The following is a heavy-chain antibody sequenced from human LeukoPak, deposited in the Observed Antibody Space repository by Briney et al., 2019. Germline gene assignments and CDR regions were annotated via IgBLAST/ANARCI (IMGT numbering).Heavy chain of an antibody. CDR3: ARGPGWFDP. J-gene: IGHJ5*02. Sequence: SETLSLTCTVSGGSISSGSYYWSWIRQPAGKGLEWIGRIYTSGSTNYNPSLKSRVTISVDTSKNQFSLKLSSVTAADTAVYYCARGPGWFDPWGQGTLVTVSS. V-gene: IGHV4-61*02. CDR1: GGSISSGSYY. CDR2: IYTSGST.